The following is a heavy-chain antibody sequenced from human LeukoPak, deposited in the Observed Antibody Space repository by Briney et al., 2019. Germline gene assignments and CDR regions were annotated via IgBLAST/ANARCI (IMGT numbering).Heavy chain of an antibody. J-gene: IGHJ3*01. CDR1: GFIFNSFW. Sequence: PGGSLRLSCAASGFIFNSFWMNWVRLTPGKGLEWVAKINQDGSDMYYVDSVKGRFFVSRDNTRNLVYLQTNSLRVDDTAVYYCARDFPGIGRGTFDFWGQGTIITVSS. D-gene: IGHD3-10*01. V-gene: IGHV3-7*03. CDR3: ARDFPGIGRGTFDF. CDR2: INQDGSDM.